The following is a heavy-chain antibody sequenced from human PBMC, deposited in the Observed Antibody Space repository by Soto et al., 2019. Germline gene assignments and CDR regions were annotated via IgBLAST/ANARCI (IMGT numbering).Heavy chain of an antibody. J-gene: IGHJ4*02. D-gene: IGHD3-16*01. CDR2: IYSGGST. CDR1: GFTVSSNY. Sequence: PGGSLRLSCAASGFTVSSNYMSWVRQAPGKGLEWVSVIYSGGSTYYADSVKGRFTISRDNSKNTLFLQMNSLRAEDTAVYYCARAKRGRFDYWGQGTLVTVSS. V-gene: IGHV3-53*01. CDR3: ARAKRGRFDY.